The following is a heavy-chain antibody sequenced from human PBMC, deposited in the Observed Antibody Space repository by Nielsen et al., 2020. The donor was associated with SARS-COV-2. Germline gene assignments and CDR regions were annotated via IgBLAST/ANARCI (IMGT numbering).Heavy chain of an antibody. CDR3: AREDYGDHGFDY. D-gene: IGHD4-17*01. Sequence: GESLKISCAASGFTFSSYAMHWVRQAPGKGLEWVAVISYDGSNNYYADSVTGRFTIPRANSKNTLYLQMNSLRAEDTAVYYCAREDYGDHGFDYWGQGTLVTVSS. CDR2: ISYDGSNN. CDR1: GFTFSSYA. V-gene: IGHV3-30-3*01. J-gene: IGHJ4*02.